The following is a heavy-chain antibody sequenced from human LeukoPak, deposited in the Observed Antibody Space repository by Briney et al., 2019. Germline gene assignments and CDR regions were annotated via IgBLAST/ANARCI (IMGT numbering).Heavy chain of an antibody. J-gene: IGHJ4*03. CDR3: ARGSRVYDRSGLHTWHDY. V-gene: IGHV4-59*01. D-gene: IGHD3-22*01. Sequence: SETLSLTCTVSGASLNNYYWSWVWQPPLKGLEWIGYIYSTGDTSYNPSLESRVSISMDTSKIHFSLEITSVTAADTVVYYCARGSRVYDRSGLHTWHDYWGHGTLVTVSS. CDR2: IYSTGDT. CDR1: GASLNNYY.